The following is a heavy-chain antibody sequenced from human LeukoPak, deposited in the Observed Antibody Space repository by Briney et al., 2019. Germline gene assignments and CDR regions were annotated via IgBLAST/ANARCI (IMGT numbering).Heavy chain of an antibody. D-gene: IGHD3-10*01. V-gene: IGHV4-31*03. CDR3: AKDLGSGSYSPGFFDY. J-gene: IGHJ4*02. Sequence: SETLSLTCTVSGGSISSGGYYWSWIRQHPGKGLEWIGYIYYSGSTYYNPSLKSRVTMSVDTSKNQFSLKLSSVTAADTAVYYCAKDLGSGSYSPGFFDYWGQGTLVTVSS. CDR1: GGSISSGGYY. CDR2: IYYSGST.